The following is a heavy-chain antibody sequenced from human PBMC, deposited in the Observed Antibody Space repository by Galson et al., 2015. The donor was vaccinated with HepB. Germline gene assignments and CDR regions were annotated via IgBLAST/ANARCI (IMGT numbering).Heavy chain of an antibody. J-gene: IGHJ5*02. Sequence: SLRLSCAASGFTFSSYAMHWVRQAPGKGLEWVAVISYDGSNKYYADSVKGRFTISRDNSKNTLYLQMNSLRAEDTAVYYCARDRRDSIVGATNWFDPWGQGTLVTVSS. D-gene: IGHD1-26*01. V-gene: IGHV3-30-3*01. CDR3: ARDRRDSIVGATNWFDP. CDR1: GFTFSSYA. CDR2: ISYDGSNK.